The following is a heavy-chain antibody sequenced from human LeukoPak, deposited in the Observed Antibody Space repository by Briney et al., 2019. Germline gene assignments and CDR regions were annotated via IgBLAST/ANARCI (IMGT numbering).Heavy chain of an antibody. Sequence: PSETLSLTCTVSGGSISSYYWSWIRQPPGKGLEWIGYIYYSGSTNYNPSLKSRVTISVDTSKNQFSLKLSSVTAADTAVYYCARDLDTSGWYSDYWGQGTLVTVSS. V-gene: IGHV4-59*01. D-gene: IGHD6-19*01. CDR3: ARDLDTSGWYSDY. J-gene: IGHJ4*02. CDR2: IYYSGST. CDR1: GGSISSYY.